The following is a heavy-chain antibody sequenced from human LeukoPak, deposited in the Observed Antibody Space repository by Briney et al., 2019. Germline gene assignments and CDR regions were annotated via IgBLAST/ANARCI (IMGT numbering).Heavy chain of an antibody. D-gene: IGHD5-18*01. Sequence: SETLSLTCTVSGGSISSGSYYWSWIRQPAGKGLEWIGRIYTSGSTNYNPSLKSRVTISVDTSKNQFSLKLSSVTAADTAVYYCARGVGGYSYGYLDYWGQGTLVTVSS. V-gene: IGHV4-61*02. CDR1: GGSISSGSYY. CDR2: IYTSGST. J-gene: IGHJ4*02. CDR3: ARGVGGYSYGYLDY.